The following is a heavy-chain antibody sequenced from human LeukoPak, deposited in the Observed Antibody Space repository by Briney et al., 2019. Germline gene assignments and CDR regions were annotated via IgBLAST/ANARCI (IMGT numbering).Heavy chain of an antibody. CDR3: ARLGSYHYFDY. CDR2: INAGNGNT. J-gene: IGHJ4*02. Sequence: ASVKVSCKASGYTFTSYAMHWVRQAPGQRLEWMGWINAGNGNTKYSQKFQGRVTITWDTSASTAYMELSSLRSEDTAVYYCARLGSYHYFDYWGQGTLVTVSS. CDR1: GYTFTSYA. D-gene: IGHD1-26*01. V-gene: IGHV1-3*01.